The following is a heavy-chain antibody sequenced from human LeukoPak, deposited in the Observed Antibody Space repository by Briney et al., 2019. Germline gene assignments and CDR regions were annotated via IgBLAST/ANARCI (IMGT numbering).Heavy chain of an antibody. CDR3: ARGKTDYYDSSGYLGQSYYYYGMDV. Sequence: TSETLSLTCAVYGGSFSGYYWSWIRQPPGKGLEWIGEINHSGSTNYNPSLKSRVTISVDTSKNQFSLKLSSVTAADTAVYYCARGKTDYYDSSGYLGQSYYYYGMDVWGQGTTVTVSS. CDR2: INHSGST. CDR1: GGSFSGYY. V-gene: IGHV4-34*01. J-gene: IGHJ6*02. D-gene: IGHD3-22*01.